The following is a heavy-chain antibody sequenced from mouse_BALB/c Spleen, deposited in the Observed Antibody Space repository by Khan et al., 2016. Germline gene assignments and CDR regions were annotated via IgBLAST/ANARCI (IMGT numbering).Heavy chain of an antibody. V-gene: IGHV3-2*02. CDR2: ISYSGNT. Sequence: EVKLEVSGPGLVKPSQSLSLTCTVTGYSITSDYAWNWIRQFPGNKLEWMGYISYSGNTSYNPSLKSRFSIPRDTSKNQFFLQLNSVTTEDTATYYCARLMITGWFAYWGQGTLVTVSA. CDR1: GYSITSDYA. CDR3: ARLMITGWFAY. D-gene: IGHD2-4*01. J-gene: IGHJ3*01.